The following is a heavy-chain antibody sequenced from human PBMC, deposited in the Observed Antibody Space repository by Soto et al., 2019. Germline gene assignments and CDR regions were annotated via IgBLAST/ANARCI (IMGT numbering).Heavy chain of an antibody. D-gene: IGHD1-26*01. CDR3: ARGGVGAAGGMDV. J-gene: IGHJ6*02. Sequence: QVQLVQSGAEVKKPGSSVKVSCKSSGYTFTIYTATWVRQAPGQGLEWMGRIIPIFTQTNYAQKFQDRVTITADKSTSTVYMELSGLRYEDTAVYYCARGGVGAAGGMDVWGQGTTVTVSS. CDR1: GYTFTIYT. CDR2: IIPIFTQT. V-gene: IGHV1-69*08.